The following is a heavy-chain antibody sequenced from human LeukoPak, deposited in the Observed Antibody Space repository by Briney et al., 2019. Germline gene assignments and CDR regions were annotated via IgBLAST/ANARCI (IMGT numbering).Heavy chain of an antibody. CDR2: ISGSGGST. Sequence: GGSLRLSCAASGFTFSNYAMSWVRQAPGKGLDWVSAISGSGGSTYYADSVKGRFTISRDNSKNTLYLQMNSLRAEDTAVYYCAKDFTANYDFWSGYPHWGQGSLLTVSS. CDR3: AKDFTANYDFWSGYPH. V-gene: IGHV3-23*01. J-gene: IGHJ4*02. CDR1: GFTFSNYA. D-gene: IGHD3-3*01.